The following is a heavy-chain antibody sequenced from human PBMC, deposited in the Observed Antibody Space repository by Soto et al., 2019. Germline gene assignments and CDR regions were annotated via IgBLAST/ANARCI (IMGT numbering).Heavy chain of an antibody. Sequence: ASVKVSCKASGYSFTGYYIHWVRQAPGQGLEWMGYINPNNGDTRYAQDFQGRVTMTRDTSISTASMELRRLRSDDTAGYYCARDGVALGFDPWGQGTLVTVSS. J-gene: IGHJ5*02. V-gene: IGHV1-2*02. D-gene: IGHD3-3*01. CDR3: ARDGVALGFDP. CDR2: INPNNGDT. CDR1: GYSFTGYY.